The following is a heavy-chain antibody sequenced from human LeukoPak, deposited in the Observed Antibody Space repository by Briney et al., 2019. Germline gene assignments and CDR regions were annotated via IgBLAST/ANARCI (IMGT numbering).Heavy chain of an antibody. Sequence: ASVKVSCKASGGTFSSYAISWVRQAPGQGLEWMGGIIPIFGTANYAQKFQGRVTITADESTSTAYMELSSLRSEDTAVYYCARDSGYDSNFDYWGQGTLVTVSS. J-gene: IGHJ4*02. CDR2: IIPIFGTA. CDR3: ARDSGYDSNFDY. CDR1: GGTFSSYA. V-gene: IGHV1-69*13. D-gene: IGHD5-12*01.